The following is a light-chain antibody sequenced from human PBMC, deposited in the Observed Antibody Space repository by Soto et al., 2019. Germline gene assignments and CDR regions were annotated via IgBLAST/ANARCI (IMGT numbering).Light chain of an antibody. J-gene: IGKJ2*01. CDR1: QNISRY. Sequence: DIQMTQSPSTLSASIGDRVIITCRASQNISRYLAWYQQKPGEAPKFLIYAASSLERGVPSRFSGGRSETEFTLTISGLQPVDFAVYYCQQRSNWPRGTFGQGSKLEIK. V-gene: IGKV1-5*03. CDR3: QQRSNWPRGT. CDR2: AAS.